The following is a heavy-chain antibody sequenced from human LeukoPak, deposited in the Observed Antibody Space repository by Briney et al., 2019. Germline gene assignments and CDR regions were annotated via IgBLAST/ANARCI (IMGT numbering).Heavy chain of an antibody. J-gene: IGHJ4*02. CDR3: ARTYYYDSSGYYD. CDR2: IYYSGST. D-gene: IGHD3-22*01. Sequence: PSETLSLTCTVSGGSISSYYWSWIRQPPGKGLEWIGNIYYSGSTNYNPSLKSRVTISVDTSKNQLSLQLSSVTAADTAVYYCARTYYYDSSGYYDWGQGTLVTVSS. V-gene: IGHV4-59*01. CDR1: GGSISSYY.